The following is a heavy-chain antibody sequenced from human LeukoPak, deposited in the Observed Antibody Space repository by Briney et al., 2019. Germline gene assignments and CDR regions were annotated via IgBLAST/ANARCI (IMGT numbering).Heavy chain of an antibody. CDR3: ARVVFCSGGSCYYYFDY. CDR1: GFPFSSYA. CDR2: ISDSGGST. Sequence: GGSLRLSCSASGFPFSSYAMHWVRQAPGKGLEYVSAISDSGGSTYYADSVKGRFTISRDNSKNTLYLQMSSLRAEDTAVYYCARVVFCSGGSCYYYFDYWGQGTLVTVSS. V-gene: IGHV3-64D*09. D-gene: IGHD2-15*01. J-gene: IGHJ4*02.